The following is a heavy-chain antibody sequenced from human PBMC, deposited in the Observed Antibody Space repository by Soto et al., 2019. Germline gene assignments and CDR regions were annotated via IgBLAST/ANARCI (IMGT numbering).Heavy chain of an antibody. CDR3: ARESEDLTSNFDY. V-gene: IGHV3-21*01. CDR2: ISSTTNYI. Sequence: GGSLRLSCAASGLPFSSFPMNWVRQAPGKGLEWVSSISSTTNYIYYADSMKGRFTVSRDNAKNSVYLEMNSLSAEDTAVYYCARESEDLTSNFDYWGQGTLVTVSS. J-gene: IGHJ4*02. CDR1: GLPFSSFP.